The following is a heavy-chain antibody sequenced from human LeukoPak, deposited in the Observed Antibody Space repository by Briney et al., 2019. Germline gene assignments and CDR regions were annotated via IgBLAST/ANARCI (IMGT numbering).Heavy chain of an antibody. CDR1: GYTFTRYD. J-gene: IGHJ4*02. V-gene: IGHV1-8*01. Sequence: GAPGKVSCKASGYTFTRYDHNWVRQATGQGLEWMGWKNPNSGNTRYAQKFQGRVTLTRNTSISTAYMELSSLRSEDTAVYYCARTHRKQWLANYFDYWGQGTLVTVSS. CDR2: KNPNSGNT. CDR3: ARTHRKQWLANYFDY. D-gene: IGHD6-19*01.